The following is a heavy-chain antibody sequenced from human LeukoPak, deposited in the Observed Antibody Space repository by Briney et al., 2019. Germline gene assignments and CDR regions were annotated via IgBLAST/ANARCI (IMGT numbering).Heavy chain of an antibody. Sequence: PSETLSLTCTVSVDSITNSLYDWGWIRQPPGKGLEWIGSGSYSGSTYYNPSLKSRVTISVDTSKNQFSLKLNFVTAADTAMYYCARMFRSSWYINWFDPWGQGTLVTVSS. CDR1: VDSITNSLYD. CDR3: ARMFRSSWYINWFDP. D-gene: IGHD6-13*01. J-gene: IGHJ5*02. V-gene: IGHV4-39*01. CDR2: GSYSGST.